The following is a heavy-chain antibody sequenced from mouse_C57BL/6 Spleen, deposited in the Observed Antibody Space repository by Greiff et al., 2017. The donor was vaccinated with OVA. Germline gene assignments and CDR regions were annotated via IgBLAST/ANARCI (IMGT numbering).Heavy chain of an antibody. CDR3: ARETRRDYFDY. D-gene: IGHD2-13*01. CDR1: GYAFSSSW. CDR2: IYPGDGDT. J-gene: IGHJ2*01. V-gene: IGHV1-82*01. Sequence: VKLMESGPELVKPGASVKISCKASGYAFSSSWMNWVKQRPGKGLEWIGRIYPGDGDTNYNGKFKGKATLTADKSSSTAYMQLSSLTSEDSAVYFCARETRRDYFDYWGQGTTLTVSS.